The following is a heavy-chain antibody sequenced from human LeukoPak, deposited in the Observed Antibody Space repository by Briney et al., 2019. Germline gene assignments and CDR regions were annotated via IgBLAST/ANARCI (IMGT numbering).Heavy chain of an antibody. Sequence: PSETLSLTCTVSGASINSYYWSWIRQPPGKGLEWIGCVSYSGSTDYNPALKSRVTISEDTSKSQVSLKLSSVTAADTAVYFCARGKFGDFEDWGQGTTVNVSS. D-gene: IGHD4-17*01. CDR2: VSYSGST. CDR1: GASINSYY. V-gene: IGHV4-59*01. CDR3: ARGKFGDFED. J-gene: IGHJ6*02.